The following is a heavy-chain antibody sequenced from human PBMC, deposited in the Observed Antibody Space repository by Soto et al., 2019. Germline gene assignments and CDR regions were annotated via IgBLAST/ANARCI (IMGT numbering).Heavy chain of an antibody. V-gene: IGHV3-15*07. CDR3: TTGNSPLDY. CDR2: IKSKIDGGTT. J-gene: IGHJ4*02. D-gene: IGHD1-7*01. Sequence: GGSLRLSCAASGFTFNNAYMTWVRQAPGKGLEWVGRIKSKIDGGTTHYGAPVKGRFTISRDDSKNTLYLQMNSLKTEDTAVYYCTTGNSPLDYWGRGTLVTVSS. CDR1: GFTFNNAY.